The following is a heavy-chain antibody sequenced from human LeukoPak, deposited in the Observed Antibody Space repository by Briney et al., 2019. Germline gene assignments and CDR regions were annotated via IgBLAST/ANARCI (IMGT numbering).Heavy chain of an antibody. CDR2: IYYSGST. D-gene: IGHD3-3*01. CDR1: GGSISSYY. V-gene: IGHV4-59*01. J-gene: IGHJ4*02. Sequence: SETLSLTCTVSGGSISSYYWSWIRQPPRKGLEWIGYIYYSGSTNYNPSLKSRVTISVDTPKNQFSLKLSSVTAADTAVYYCARGIAYYDFWSGYYPKRFDYWGQGTLVTVSS. CDR3: ARGIAYYDFWSGYYPKRFDY.